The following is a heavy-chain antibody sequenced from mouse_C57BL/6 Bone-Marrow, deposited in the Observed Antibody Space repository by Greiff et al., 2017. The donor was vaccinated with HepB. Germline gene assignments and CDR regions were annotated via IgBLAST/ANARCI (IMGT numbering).Heavy chain of an antibody. J-gene: IGHJ2*01. Sequence: QVQLQQSGAELVRPGTSVKMSCKASGYTFTNYWIGWAKQRPGHGLEWIGDIYPGGGYTNYNEKFKGKATLTADKSSSTAYMQFSSLTSEDSAIYYCARRENYDYDRVYFDYWGQGTTLTVSS. CDR3: ARRENYDYDRVYFDY. V-gene: IGHV1-63*01. D-gene: IGHD2-4*01. CDR2: IYPGGGYT. CDR1: GYTFTNYW.